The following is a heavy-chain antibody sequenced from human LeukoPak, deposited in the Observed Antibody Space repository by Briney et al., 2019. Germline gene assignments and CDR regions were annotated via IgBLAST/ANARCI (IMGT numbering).Heavy chain of an antibody. CDR2: IYTSGST. J-gene: IGHJ3*02. CDR3: ARVWYYYDSSGGAFDI. Sequence: SETLSLTCTVSGGSISSYYWSWIRQPAGKGLEWIGRIYTSGSTNYNPSLKSRVTMSVDTSKNQFSLKLSSVTAADTAVYYCARVWYYYDSSGGAFDIWGQGTMVTVSS. CDR1: GGSISSYY. D-gene: IGHD3-22*01. V-gene: IGHV4-4*07.